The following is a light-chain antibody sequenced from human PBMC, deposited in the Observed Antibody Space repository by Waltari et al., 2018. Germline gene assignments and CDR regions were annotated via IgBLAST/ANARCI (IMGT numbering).Light chain of an antibody. CDR1: ISDIGGYDF. J-gene: IGLJ3*02. Sequence: QSALTQPASVSGSPGQSITISCTGTISDIGGYDFVSWYQQYPGMAPKLMIYEVTNRPSGVSGRFSGSKSGTTASLTISGLQPEDEADYYCTSYTTSTTVLFGGGTKVTVL. CDR2: EVT. CDR3: TSYTTSTTVL. V-gene: IGLV2-14*01.